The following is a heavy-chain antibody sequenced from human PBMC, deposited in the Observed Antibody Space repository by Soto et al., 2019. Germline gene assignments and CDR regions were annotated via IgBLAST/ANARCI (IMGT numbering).Heavy chain of an antibody. V-gene: IGHV3-15*07. CDR3: ASTSCCLDGMDV. CDR1: GFTFSNAW. CDR2: IKSKTDGGTT. Sequence: EVQLVESGGGLVKPGGSLRLSCAASGFTFSNAWMNWVRQAPGKGLEWVGRIKSKTDGGTTDYAGPVKGRFTNSRDDSKNTLYLQMNSLKTEDTAVYYCASTSCCLDGMDVWGQGTTVTVSS. J-gene: IGHJ6*02. D-gene: IGHD2-2*01.